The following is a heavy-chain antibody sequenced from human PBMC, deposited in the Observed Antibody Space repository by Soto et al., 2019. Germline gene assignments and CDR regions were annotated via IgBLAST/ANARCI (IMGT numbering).Heavy chain of an antibody. V-gene: IGHV1-18*01. J-gene: IGHJ4*02. CDR2: ISAYNGNT. CDR1: GYTFTSYG. CDR3: ARPTPFDSDTYYCDY. D-gene: IGHD3-9*01. Sequence: QVQLVQSGAEVKKPGASVKVSCKASGYTFTSYGISWVRQAPGQGLEWMGWISAYNGNTNYAQKLQGRVTMTTDTSTSTAYMELRSRRSDDTAVYYCARPTPFDSDTYYCDYWGQGTLVTVSS.